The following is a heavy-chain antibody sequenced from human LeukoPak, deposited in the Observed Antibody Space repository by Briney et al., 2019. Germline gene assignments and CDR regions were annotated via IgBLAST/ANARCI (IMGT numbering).Heavy chain of an antibody. J-gene: IGHJ6*03. V-gene: IGHV4-61*02. CDR1: ADSISSGSYY. CDR2: IDSNGDT. CDR3: ASRHSKQQPYYYYMDI. Sequence: SQNLSRTCTVYADSISSGSYYWSWIRQPPGKGLEWIGRIDSNGDTKFNPSLKSRVTISLDTSKNQFSLKLSSATAADTAVYYCASRHSKQQPYYYYMDIWGKGTTVTVSS. D-gene: IGHD6-13*01.